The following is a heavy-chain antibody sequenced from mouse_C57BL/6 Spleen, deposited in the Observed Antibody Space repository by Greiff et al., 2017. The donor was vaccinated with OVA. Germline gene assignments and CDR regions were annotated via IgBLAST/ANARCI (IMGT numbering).Heavy chain of an antibody. CDR2: IHPNSGST. CDR3: AVYGDWYFDV. V-gene: IGHV1-64*01. D-gene: IGHD1-1*01. J-gene: IGHJ1*03. Sequence: VQLQQSGAELVKPGASVKLSCKASGYTFTSYWMHWVKQRPGQGLEWIGMIHPNSGSTNYNEKFKSKATLTVDKSSSTAYMQLSSLTSEDSAVYYCAVYGDWYFDVWGTGTTVTVSS. CDR1: GYTFTSYW.